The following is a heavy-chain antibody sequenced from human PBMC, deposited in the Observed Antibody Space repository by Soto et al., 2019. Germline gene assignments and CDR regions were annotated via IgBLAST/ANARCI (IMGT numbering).Heavy chain of an antibody. J-gene: IGHJ5*02. CDR3: ARDGLMNYYDVNWFDP. CDR1: GYTFTSYG. CDR2: ISAYNGNT. V-gene: IGHV1-18*01. D-gene: IGHD3-22*01. Sequence: GASVKVSCKASGYTFTSYGISWVRQAPGQGLEWMGWISAYNGNTNYAQKLQGRVTMTTDTSTSTAYMELRSLRSDDTAVYYCARDGLMNYYDVNWFDPWGQGTLVTVSS.